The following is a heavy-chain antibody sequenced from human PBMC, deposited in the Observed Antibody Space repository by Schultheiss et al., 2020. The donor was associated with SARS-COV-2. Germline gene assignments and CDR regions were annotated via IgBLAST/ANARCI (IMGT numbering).Heavy chain of an antibody. CDR2: LSSLGGST. CDR1: GFTFSSRS. J-gene: IGHJ4*02. Sequence: GESLKISCVASGFTFSSRSMAWVRQAPGKGLEWVSALSSLGGSTHYADSVKGRFTISRDNSKNTLYLQMNSLRGEDTAVYYCARDPSSGSYCFDYWGQGTLVTVSS. CDR3: ARDPSSGSYCFDY. D-gene: IGHD6-19*01. V-gene: IGHV3-23*01.